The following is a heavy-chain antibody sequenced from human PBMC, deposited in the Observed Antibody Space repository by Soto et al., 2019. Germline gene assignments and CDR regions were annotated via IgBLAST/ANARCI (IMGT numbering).Heavy chain of an antibody. CDR3: AKNWNWGSLVH. D-gene: IGHD7-27*01. Sequence: SETLSLTCTVSGDSSSPDYWSWIRQSPGKGLEWIGFIYYGGSTNYNPSLKSRVTISVDTPKNQFSLKLSSVTAADTAVYYCAKNWNWGSLVHWGQGTLVTVSS. J-gene: IGHJ4*02. CDR2: IYYGGST. V-gene: IGHV4-59*08. CDR1: GDSSSPDY.